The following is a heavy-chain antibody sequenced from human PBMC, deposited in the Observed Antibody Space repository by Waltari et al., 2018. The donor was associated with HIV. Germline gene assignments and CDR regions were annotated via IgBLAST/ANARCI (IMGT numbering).Heavy chain of an antibody. Sequence: QELLVQSGAEVKKPGASVKVSCKASGYTFIDYFIHWVRQAPGQGLEWMGRINPKSGVTHYPQNFQVRVIMTRDTSMSTAYMDLTRLRADDTALYFCARGYVQNDLRGLFHLWGRGTSVTVSS. J-gene: IGHJ2*01. CDR2: INPKSGVT. V-gene: IGHV1-2*06. CDR3: ARGYVQNDLRGLFHL. CDR1: GYTFIDYF. D-gene: IGHD2-2*01.